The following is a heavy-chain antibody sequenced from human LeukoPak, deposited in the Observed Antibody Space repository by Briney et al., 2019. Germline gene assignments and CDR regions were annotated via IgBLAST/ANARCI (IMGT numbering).Heavy chain of an antibody. Sequence: SETLSLTCAVYGGSFSGYYWSWVRQPPGKGLEWIGEINHSGSTNYNASLKSRVTISVDTSKNQFSLRLSSVTAADTAMYYCAPRGDIEHSYGYGKWFDPWGQGTRVTVSS. CDR2: INHSGST. CDR1: GGSFSGYY. J-gene: IGHJ5*02. V-gene: IGHV4-34*01. CDR3: APRGDIEHSYGYGKWFDP. D-gene: IGHD5-18*01.